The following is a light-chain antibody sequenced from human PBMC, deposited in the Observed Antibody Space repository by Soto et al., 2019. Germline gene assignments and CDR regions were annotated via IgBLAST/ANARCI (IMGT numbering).Light chain of an antibody. V-gene: IGLV1-40*01. Sequence: QPVLTQPPSVSGAPGQRVTISCSGSTSNIGAHYDVHWYQQLPGTAPKLLIYGITNRPSGVPDRFSGSKSGTSASLAITGLQAEDEADYYRQSYDSSLSGFVVFGGGTKLTVL. J-gene: IGLJ2*01. CDR1: TSNIGAHYD. CDR2: GIT. CDR3: QSYDSSLSGFVV.